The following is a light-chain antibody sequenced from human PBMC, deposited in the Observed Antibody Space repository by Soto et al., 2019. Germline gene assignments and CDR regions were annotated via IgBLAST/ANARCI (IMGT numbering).Light chain of an antibody. J-gene: IGKJ1*01. CDR3: QQYGSSGT. Sequence: EIFLTQSPATLSLSPGERATLSGRASQTLSNYLAWYQQKPGQAPRLLIYGASNRATGIPDRFSGSGSGTDFTLTISRLEPEDFAVYYCQQYGSSGTFGQGTKVDIK. CDR1: QTLSNY. CDR2: GAS. V-gene: IGKV3-20*01.